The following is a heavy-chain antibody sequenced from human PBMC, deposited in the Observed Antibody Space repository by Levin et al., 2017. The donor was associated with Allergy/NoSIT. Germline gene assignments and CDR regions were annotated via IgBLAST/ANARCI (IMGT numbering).Heavy chain of an antibody. J-gene: IGHJ4*02. Sequence: SETLSLTCAVYGGSFSGYYWSWIRQPPGKGLEWIGEINHSGSTNYNPSLKSRVTISVDTSKNQFSLKLSSVTAADTAVYYCANLVVATITGGDYWGQGTLVTVSS. V-gene: IGHV4-34*01. CDR3: ANLVVATITGGDY. CDR1: GGSFSGYY. D-gene: IGHD5-12*01. CDR2: INHSGST.